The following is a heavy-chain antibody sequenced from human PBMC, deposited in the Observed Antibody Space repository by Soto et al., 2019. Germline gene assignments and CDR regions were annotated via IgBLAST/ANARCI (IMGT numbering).Heavy chain of an antibody. CDR3: ARAECSSCSGFRH. CDR2: ISGSSNAI. CDR1: GFTFSSYS. V-gene: IGHV3-48*01. J-gene: IGHJ1*01. Sequence: GGSLRLSCAASGFTFSSYSMNWVRQAPGKGLEWVSFISGSSNAIHYADPVKGRFTISRDKATNSLYLQMNSLRAEDTAVYYCARAECSSCSGFRHWGQGTVVTVSS. D-gene: IGHD2-2*01.